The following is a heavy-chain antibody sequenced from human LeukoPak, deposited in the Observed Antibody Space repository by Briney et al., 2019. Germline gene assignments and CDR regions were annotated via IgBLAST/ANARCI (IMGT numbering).Heavy chain of an antibody. Sequence: GGSLRLSCAVAGITLSNYGMSWVRQAPGKELEWVAGISGSGGGTNYADSVKGRFTISRDNPRNTLYLQMNSLRAEDTAVYFCAKRGVVIRVILVGFHKEAYYFDSRGQGALVTVSS. J-gene: IGHJ4*02. D-gene: IGHD3-22*01. CDR3: AKRGVVIRVILVGFHKEAYYFDS. CDR2: ISGSGGGT. V-gene: IGHV3-23*01. CDR1: GITLSNYG.